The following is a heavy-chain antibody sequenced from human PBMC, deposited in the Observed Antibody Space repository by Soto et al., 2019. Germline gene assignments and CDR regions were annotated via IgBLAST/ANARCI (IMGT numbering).Heavy chain of an antibody. D-gene: IGHD3-9*01. CDR1: GFSLNTSGVG. J-gene: IGHJ4*02. CDR3: AHRRGYDILTGINFDY. CDR2: IYWDDDE. V-gene: IGHV2-5*02. Sequence: QITLKESGPTLVKPTQTLTLTCTFSGFSLNTSGVGVGWIRQPPGKALEWLALIYWDDDERYNPSLNNRLTITRGTSKNQVVLTITNMDPVDTATYYCAHRRGYDILTGINFDYWGQGTLVTVSS.